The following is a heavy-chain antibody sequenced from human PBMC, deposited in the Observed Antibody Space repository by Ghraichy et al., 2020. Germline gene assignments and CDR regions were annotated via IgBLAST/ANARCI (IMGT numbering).Heavy chain of an antibody. CDR1: GDSINSNNW. CDR3: ARARDYYYYYGMDV. Sequence: TLSLTCDVSGDSINSNNWWSWVRQSPGKGLEWIGEIYHSGSTNYKPSLKSRVTISIDKSKNQFSLKLSSVTAADTAVYYCARARDYYYYYGMDVWGQGTTVTVPS. V-gene: IGHV4-4*02. CDR2: IYHSGST. J-gene: IGHJ6*02.